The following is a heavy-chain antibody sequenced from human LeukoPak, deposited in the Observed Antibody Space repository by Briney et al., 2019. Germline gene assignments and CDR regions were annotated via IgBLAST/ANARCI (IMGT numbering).Heavy chain of an antibody. D-gene: IGHD4-17*01. V-gene: IGHV7-4-1*02. CDR2: INTNTGNP. CDR1: GYTFTSYA. CDR3: ARSNNDGDYLGVGFDY. J-gene: IGHJ4*02. Sequence: ASVNISCKTSGYTFTSYAINWVRQAPGQGLEWMGWINTNTGNPTYAQGFTGRFVFSLDTSVSTAYLQISSLKAEDTAVYYCARSNNDGDYLGVGFDYWGQGTLVTVSS.